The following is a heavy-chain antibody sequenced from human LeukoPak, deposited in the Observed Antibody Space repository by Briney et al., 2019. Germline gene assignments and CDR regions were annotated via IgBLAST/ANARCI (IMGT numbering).Heavy chain of an antibody. J-gene: IGHJ4*02. D-gene: IGHD5-18*01. Sequence: GRCLRPSCAPSGPWFSIYEMHWVRQAPGRGLEWVSYISSSSRAIFYADSVKGRFTISRDNVKNSMFLQMSSLRAEDTAVYYCAREGYHFDFWGQGTRVSVSS. CDR1: GPWFSIYE. CDR2: ISSSSRAI. V-gene: IGHV3-48*03. CDR3: AREGYHFDF.